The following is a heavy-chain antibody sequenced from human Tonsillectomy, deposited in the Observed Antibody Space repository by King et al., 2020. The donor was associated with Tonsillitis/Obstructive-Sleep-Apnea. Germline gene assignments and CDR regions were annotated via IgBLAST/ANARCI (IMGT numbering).Heavy chain of an antibody. V-gene: IGHV3-74*01. J-gene: IGHJ4*02. CDR2: INSDGNST. CDR1: GFTFNSYW. CDR3: ARDKGFRRGNNFDY. Sequence: VQLVESGGGLVQPGGSLRLSCAASGFTFNSYWMHWVRQAPGKGLVWVSRINSDGNSTSYADSVKGRFTISRDNAKNTLYLQMNSLRAEDTAVYYCARDKGFRRGNNFDYWGQGTLVTVSS. D-gene: IGHD3-10*01.